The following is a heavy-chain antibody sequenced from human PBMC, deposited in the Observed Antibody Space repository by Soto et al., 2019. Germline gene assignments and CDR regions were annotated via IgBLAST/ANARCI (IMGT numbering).Heavy chain of an antibody. CDR1: GFTFDDYA. D-gene: IGHD5-12*01. CDR3: AKDMYSGYYDNPDY. CDR2: ISWNSGSI. V-gene: IGHV3-9*01. Sequence: EVQLVESGGGLVQPGRSLRLSCAASGFTFDDYAMHWVRQAPGKGPEWVSGISWNSGSIGYADSVKGRFTISRDNAKNALYLQMNSLRAEDTALYYCAKDMYSGYYDNPDYWGQGTLVTVSS. J-gene: IGHJ4*02.